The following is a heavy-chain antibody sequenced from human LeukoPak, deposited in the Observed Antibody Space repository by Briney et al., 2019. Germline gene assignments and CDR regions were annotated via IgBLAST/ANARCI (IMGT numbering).Heavy chain of an antibody. J-gene: IGHJ5*02. Sequence: SETLSLTCTVSGGSISSSSYYWGWIRQPPGKGLEWIGEIYHSGSTNYNPSLKSRVTMSVDTSKNQFSLKLSSVTAADTAVYYCARDYDYGDYEGGWFDPWGQGTLVTVSS. V-gene: IGHV4-39*07. CDR1: GGSISSSSYY. CDR2: IYHSGST. CDR3: ARDYDYGDYEGGWFDP. D-gene: IGHD4-17*01.